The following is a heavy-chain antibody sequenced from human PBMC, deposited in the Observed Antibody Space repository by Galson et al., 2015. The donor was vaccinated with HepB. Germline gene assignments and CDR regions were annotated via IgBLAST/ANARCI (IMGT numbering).Heavy chain of an antibody. CDR1: GFIFSSYP. CDR3: ARDSTYYDGSAYYDNLDS. Sequence: SLRLSCAASGFIFSSYPMSWVRQAPGKGLEWVSSIGSTGTTTYYAASVKGRFAVSRDNANAKNSLYLEMNSLRAEDTAMYHCARDSTYYDGSAYYDNLDSWGQGTLVTVSS. V-gene: IGHV3-21*04. CDR2: IGSTGTTT. D-gene: IGHD3-22*01. J-gene: IGHJ4*02.